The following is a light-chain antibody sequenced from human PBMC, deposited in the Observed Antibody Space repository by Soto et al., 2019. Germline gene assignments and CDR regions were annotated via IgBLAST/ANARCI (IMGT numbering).Light chain of an antibody. CDR1: SSDVGAYNY. CDR3: SSFASSNTWV. J-gene: IGLJ3*02. CDR2: EVT. Sequence: QSVLTQPPSASGSPGQSVTISCTGNSSDVGAYNYVSWYQQHAGKAPKLVIYEVTKRPSGVPDRFSGSKSANTASLTVSGLQAEDEADYYCSSFASSNTWVFGGGTKVTVL. V-gene: IGLV2-8*01.